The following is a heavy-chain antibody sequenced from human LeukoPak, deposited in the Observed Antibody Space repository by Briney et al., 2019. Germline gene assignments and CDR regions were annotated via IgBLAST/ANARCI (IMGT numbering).Heavy chain of an antibody. CDR1: GFPFSNYA. J-gene: IGHJ4*02. V-gene: IGHV3-23*01. CDR2: IGGSGGST. Sequence: GGSLRLSCTASGFPFSNYAMSWVRQAPGKGLEWVSAIGGSGGSTYYADSVKGRFTISRDNSKNTLYLQMNNLGAEDTALYYCASPQLQYFDWFTPPLGCWGPGSLVTVSS. CDR3: ASPQLQYFDWFTPPLGC. D-gene: IGHD3-9*01.